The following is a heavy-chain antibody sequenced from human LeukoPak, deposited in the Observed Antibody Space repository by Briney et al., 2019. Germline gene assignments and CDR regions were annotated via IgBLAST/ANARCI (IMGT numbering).Heavy chain of an antibody. J-gene: IGHJ4*02. CDR2: ISSSSSYI. Sequence: GGSLRLSCAASGFTVSSNYMSWVRQAPGKGLGWVSSISSSSSYIYYADSVKGRFTISRDNAKNSLYLQMNSLRAEDTAVYYCARFGYSYGSPDYYFDYWGQGTLVTVSS. CDR1: GFTVSSNY. D-gene: IGHD5-18*01. CDR3: ARFGYSYGSPDYYFDY. V-gene: IGHV3-21*01.